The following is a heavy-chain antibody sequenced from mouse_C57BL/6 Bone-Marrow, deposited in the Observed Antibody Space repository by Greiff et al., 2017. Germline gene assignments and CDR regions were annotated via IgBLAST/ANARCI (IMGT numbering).Heavy chain of an antibody. J-gene: IGHJ1*03. Sequence: EVQLVESGPGLVKPSQSLSLTCSVTGYSITSGYYWNWLRQFPGNKLEWMGYISYDGSNNYNPSLKNRISITRDTSKNQFFLKLNSVTTEDTATYYCARGYYYGSREGYFDVWGTGTTVTVSS. CDR3: ARGYYYGSREGYFDV. V-gene: IGHV3-6*01. CDR1: GYSITSGYY. CDR2: ISYDGSN. D-gene: IGHD1-1*01.